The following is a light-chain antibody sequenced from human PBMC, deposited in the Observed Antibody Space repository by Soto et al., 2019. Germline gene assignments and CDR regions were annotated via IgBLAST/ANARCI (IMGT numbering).Light chain of an antibody. CDR2: GAS. J-gene: IGKJ2*01. V-gene: IGKV3-20*01. CDR1: QRVSSSS. CDR3: QQYGGSPRYT. Sequence: EIVLTESPGTLSLSPGERATLSCRASQRVSSSSLAWYQQKPGQAPNLLIYGASSRATGIPDRFSGTGSGTDFTLAISRLEPEDFAVYYCQQYGGSPRYTFGQGTKLEIK.